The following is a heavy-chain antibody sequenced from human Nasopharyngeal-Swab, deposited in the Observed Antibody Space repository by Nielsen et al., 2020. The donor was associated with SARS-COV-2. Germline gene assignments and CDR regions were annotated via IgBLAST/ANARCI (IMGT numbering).Heavy chain of an antibody. J-gene: IGHJ4*02. V-gene: IGHV3-74*01. Sequence: GGSLRLSCAASGFSLSSYWMHWVRQAPGKGLSWVSRINPDGNTINYADSVKGRFTISRDPAKNTLYLQMSSLRVEDTAVYYCTRDTFGPTDSWGQGTLVTVSS. CDR3: TRDTFGPTDS. CDR1: GFSLSSYW. D-gene: IGHD2/OR15-2a*01. CDR2: INPDGNTI.